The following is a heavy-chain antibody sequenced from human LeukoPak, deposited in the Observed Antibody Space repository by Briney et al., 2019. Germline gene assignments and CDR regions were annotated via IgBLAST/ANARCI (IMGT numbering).Heavy chain of an antibody. CDR1: GGSISSGDYY. CDR3: ARATPEGWFDP. Sequence: SETLSLTCTVSGGSISSGDYYWSWIRQPPGKGLEWIGYIYYSGSTYDNPSLKSRVTISVDTSKNQFSLKLSSVTAADTAVYYCARATPEGWFDPWGQGTLVTVSS. J-gene: IGHJ5*02. V-gene: IGHV4-30-4*01. CDR2: IYYSGST.